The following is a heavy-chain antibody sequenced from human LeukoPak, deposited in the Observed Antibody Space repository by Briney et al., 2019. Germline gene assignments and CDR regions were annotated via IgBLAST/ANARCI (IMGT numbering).Heavy chain of an antibody. Sequence: PGRSLRLSCAASGFTFSRYAMHWVRQAPGKGLEWVAVISYDGSNKYYADSVKGRFTISRDNSKNTLYLQMNSLRAEDTAVYYCAKESSGSYSYFDYWGQGTLVTVSS. CDR3: AKESSGSYSYFDY. CDR1: GFTFSRYA. J-gene: IGHJ4*02. V-gene: IGHV3-30*04. D-gene: IGHD1-26*01. CDR2: ISYDGSNK.